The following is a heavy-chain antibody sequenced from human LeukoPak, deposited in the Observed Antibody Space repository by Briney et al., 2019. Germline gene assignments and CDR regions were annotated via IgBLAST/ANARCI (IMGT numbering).Heavy chain of an antibody. Sequence: VASVKVSCKGSGGTFSTYAFSWVRQAPGQGLEWMGGIIPIFRAANYAQNFQGRVTLTADESTSTAYYCARGPGYLGLQSYFDYWGQGTLVTVPS. CDR3: Y. D-gene: IGHD5-18*01. CDR2: IIPIFRAA. CDR1: GGTFSTYA. J-gene: IGHJ4*02. V-gene: IGHV1-69*01.